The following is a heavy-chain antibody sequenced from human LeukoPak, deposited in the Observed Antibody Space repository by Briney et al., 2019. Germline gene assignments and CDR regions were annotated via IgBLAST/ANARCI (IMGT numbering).Heavy chain of an antibody. V-gene: IGHV1-69*13. CDR2: IIPIFGTS. CDR3: ARGPKRGVPTAAPQGPHDAFDI. D-gene: IGHD2-15*01. J-gene: IGHJ3*02. Sequence: SVNVFCKASGDTFSSYAISWVRQAPGQGLEWMGGIIPIFGTSNYAQKFQGRVTITADESTSTVYMELSSLRSEDTAVYYCARGPKRGVPTAAPQGPHDAFDIWGQGTMVTVSS. CDR1: GDTFSSYA.